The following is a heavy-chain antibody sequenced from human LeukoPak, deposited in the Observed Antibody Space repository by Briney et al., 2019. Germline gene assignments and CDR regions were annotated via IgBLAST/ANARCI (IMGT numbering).Heavy chain of an antibody. CDR2: INPNSGGT. D-gene: IGHD2-15*01. Sequence: ASVKVSCKASGYTFTGYYMYWVGQAPGQGLEWMGWINPNSGGTNYAQKFQGRVTMTRDTSISTAYMELSRLRSDDTAVYYCARGELLESSCYSYWGQGTLVTVSS. CDR1: GYTFTGYY. J-gene: IGHJ4*02. V-gene: IGHV1-2*02. CDR3: ARGELLESSCYSY.